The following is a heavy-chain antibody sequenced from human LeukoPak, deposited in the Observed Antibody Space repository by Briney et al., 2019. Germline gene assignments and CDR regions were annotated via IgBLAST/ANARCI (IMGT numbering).Heavy chain of an antibody. CDR2: IIPIFGTA. Sequence: GASVKVSCKASGGTFSSYAISWVRQAPGQGLEWMGGIIPIFGTANYAQKFQGRVTITADESTSTAYMELSRLRSDDTAVYYCARVPGYCSSTSCLQRYWFDPWGQGTLVTVSS. J-gene: IGHJ5*02. CDR3: ARVPGYCSSTSCLQRYWFDP. V-gene: IGHV1-69*13. D-gene: IGHD2-2*01. CDR1: GGTFSSYA.